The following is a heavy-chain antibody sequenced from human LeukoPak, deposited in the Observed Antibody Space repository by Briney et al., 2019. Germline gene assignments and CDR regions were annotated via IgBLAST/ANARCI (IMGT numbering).Heavy chain of an antibody. CDR2: ISSSGSTI. D-gene: IGHD3-22*01. CDR3: ARDYYDSSGYILYFDY. Sequence: GGSLRLSCAASGFTFSSYEMNWVRQAPGKGLEWVSYISSSGSTIYYADSVKGRFTIPRDNAKNSLYLQMNSLRAEDTAVYYCARDYYDSSGYILYFDYWGQGTLVTVSS. CDR1: GFTFSSYE. J-gene: IGHJ4*02. V-gene: IGHV3-48*03.